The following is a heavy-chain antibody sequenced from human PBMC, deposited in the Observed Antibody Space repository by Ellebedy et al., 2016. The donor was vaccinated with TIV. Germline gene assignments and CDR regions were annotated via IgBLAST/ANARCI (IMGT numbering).Heavy chain of an antibody. CDR3: ASGGYSYGPVDY. D-gene: IGHD5-18*01. Sequence: SETLSLTXVVYGGSSNDYFWSWIRQPPGKGLEWIGEINHSGSTNYNPSLKSRVTISVDTSKNQFSLKLSSVTAADTAVYYCASGGYSYGPVDYWGQGTLVTVSS. J-gene: IGHJ4*02. CDR2: INHSGST. CDR1: GGSSNDYF. V-gene: IGHV4-34*01.